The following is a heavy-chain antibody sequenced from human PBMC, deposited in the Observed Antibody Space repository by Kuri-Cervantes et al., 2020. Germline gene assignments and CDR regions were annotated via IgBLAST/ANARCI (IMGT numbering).Heavy chain of an antibody. CDR2: ISSSSSYI. CDR3: ARLVGYCSGGSCLPFDY. CDR1: GFTFSSYS. D-gene: IGHD2-15*01. V-gene: IGHV3-21*01. J-gene: IGHJ4*02. Sequence: GESLKISCAASGFTFSSYSMNWVRQAPGKGLEWVSSISSSSSYIYYADSVKGRFTISRDNAKNSLYLQMNSLRAEDTAVYYCARLVGYCSGGSCLPFDYWGQGTLVTVSS.